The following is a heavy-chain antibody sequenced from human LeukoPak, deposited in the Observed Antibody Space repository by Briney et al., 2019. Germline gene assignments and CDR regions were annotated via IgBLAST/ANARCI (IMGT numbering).Heavy chain of an antibody. D-gene: IGHD6-13*01. V-gene: IGHV1-69*05. CDR1: GGTFSSYA. Sequence: ASVKVSCKASGGTFSSYAISWVRQAPGQGLEWMGGNIPIFGTANYAQKFQGRVTITTDESTSTAYMELSSLRSEDTAVYYCARIAAAGIIDAFDIWGQGTMVTVSS. J-gene: IGHJ3*02. CDR2: NIPIFGTA. CDR3: ARIAAAGIIDAFDI.